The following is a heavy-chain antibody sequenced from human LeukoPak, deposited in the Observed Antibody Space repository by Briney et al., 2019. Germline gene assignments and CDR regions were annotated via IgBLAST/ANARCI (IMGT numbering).Heavy chain of an antibody. CDR2: ISSGSSYI. CDR1: GFTFSTYD. V-gene: IGHV3-21*01. Sequence: PGGSLRLSCVASGFTFSTYDMNWVRQAPGKGLEWVSSISSGSSYIYYADSLKGRFTVSRDNAKNSLYLHMNSLRAEDTAVYYCARDNPPRWFDPWGQGTLVTVSS. CDR3: ARDNPPRWFDP. J-gene: IGHJ5*02.